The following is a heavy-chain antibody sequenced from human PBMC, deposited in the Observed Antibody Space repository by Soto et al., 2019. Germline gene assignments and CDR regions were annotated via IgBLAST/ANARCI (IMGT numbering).Heavy chain of an antibody. V-gene: IGHV3-11*01. CDR3: AGAPYGGNSAWGIDY. CDR1: GYTFSDYY. CDR2: ISGSGGSI. J-gene: IGHJ4*02. Sequence: PGGSLRVSCAASGYTFSDYYMSWIRQAPGKGLECVSYISGSGGSIYYADSVKGRFTISRDNTKNSLYLQMNSLRAEDTAVYYCAGAPYGGNSAWGIDYWGQGTLVTVSS. D-gene: IGHD3-10*01.